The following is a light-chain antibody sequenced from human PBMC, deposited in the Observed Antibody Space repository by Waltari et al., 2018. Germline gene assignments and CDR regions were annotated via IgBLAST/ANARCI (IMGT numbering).Light chain of an antibody. J-gene: IGLJ1*01. Sequence: SSELTQDPVVSVALVPTVRITCQGDSLRTSYANWYQPKPGQAPLLVMYGKNNRPSGIPDRFSASRTGNTASLTITGAQAEDEADYYCNSRDSRSNSIYVFGSGTRVTVL. CDR2: GKN. V-gene: IGLV3-19*01. CDR1: SLRTSY. CDR3: NSRDSRSNSIYV.